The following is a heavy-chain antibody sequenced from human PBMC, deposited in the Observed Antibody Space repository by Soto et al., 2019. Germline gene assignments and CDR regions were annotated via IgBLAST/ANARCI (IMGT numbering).Heavy chain of an antibody. CDR3: VRVGWGYSFGNGLDD. Sequence: TGGSLRLSCAASGFYFSAYSMHWVRQAPGKGLDWVAVIQHDGSNTYYADSVKGRFTISRDNSKNTLYLQMNDLAAEDTALYYCVRVGWGYSFGNGLDDWGQGTTVTVSS. J-gene: IGHJ6*02. CDR1: GFYFSAYS. CDR2: IQHDGSNT. D-gene: IGHD5-18*01. V-gene: IGHV3-30-3*01.